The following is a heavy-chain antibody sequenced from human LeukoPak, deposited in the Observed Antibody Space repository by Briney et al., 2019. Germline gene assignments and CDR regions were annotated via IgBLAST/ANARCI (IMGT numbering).Heavy chain of an antibody. CDR1: GFTFSSYT. CDR3: ARRISLDP. V-gene: IGHV3-23*01. D-gene: IGHD2/OR15-2a*01. Sequence: PGGSLRLSCAASGFTFSSYTMSWVRQAPGKGLEWVSAISGSGGSTNYADSVKGRFTISRDNAKNSLYLQMNSLRAEDTAVYYCARRISLDPWGQGTLVTVSS. CDR2: ISGSGGST. J-gene: IGHJ5*02.